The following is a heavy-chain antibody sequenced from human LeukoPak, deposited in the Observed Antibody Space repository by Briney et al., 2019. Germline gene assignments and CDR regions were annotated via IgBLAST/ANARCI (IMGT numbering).Heavy chain of an antibody. J-gene: IGHJ6*03. D-gene: IGHD2-2*01. V-gene: IGHV1-69*05. CDR1: GGTFISYA. CDR3: ARTGYCSSTSCYGPINYYYYMDV. Sequence: ASVKVSCKASGGTFISYAISWVRQAPGQGLEWMGRIIPIFGTANYAQKFQGRVTITTDESTSTAYMELSSLRSEDTAVYYCARTGYCSSTSCYGPINYYYYMDVWGKGTTVTVSS. CDR2: IIPIFGTA.